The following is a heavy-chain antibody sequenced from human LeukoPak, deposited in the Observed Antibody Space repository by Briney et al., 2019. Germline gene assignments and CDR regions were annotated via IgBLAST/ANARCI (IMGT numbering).Heavy chain of an antibody. V-gene: IGHV4-31*03. CDR2: IYYSGST. Sequence: SETLSLTCTVSGGSISSGGYYWSWIRQHPGKGLEWIGYIYYSGSTYYNPSPKSRVTISVDTSKNQFSLKLSSVTAADTAVYYCARDSWDYVWGSDAFDIWGQGTMVTVSS. CDR3: ARDSWDYVWGSDAFDI. D-gene: IGHD3-16*01. J-gene: IGHJ3*02. CDR1: GGSISSGGYY.